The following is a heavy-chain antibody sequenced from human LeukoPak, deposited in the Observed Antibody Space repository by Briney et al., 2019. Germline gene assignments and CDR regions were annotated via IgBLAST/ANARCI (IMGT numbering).Heavy chain of an antibody. CDR2: IYYSGST. Sequence: SETLSLTCTVSGGSISSSSYYWGWIRQPPGKGLEWIGSIYYSGSTYYNPSLKSRVTISVDTSKNQFSLKLSSVTAADTAVYYCARPGYSYGYPVWFDPWGREPWSPSPQ. D-gene: IGHD5-18*01. CDR3: ARPGYSYGYPVWFDP. J-gene: IGHJ5*02. V-gene: IGHV4-39*01. CDR1: GGSISSSSYY.